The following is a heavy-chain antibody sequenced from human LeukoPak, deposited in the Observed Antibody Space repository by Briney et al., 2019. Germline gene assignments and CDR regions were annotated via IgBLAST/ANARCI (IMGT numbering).Heavy chain of an antibody. CDR1: GFTVSSNY. J-gene: IGHJ4*02. V-gene: IGHV3-15*01. CDR3: TTDSSPVEDY. D-gene: IGHD5-24*01. Sequence: GGSLRLSCAASGFTVSSNYMSWVRQAPGKGLEWVGRIKSKTDGGTTDYAAPVKGRFTISRDDSKNTLYLQMNSLKTEDTAVYYCTTDSSPVEDYWGQGTLVTVSS. CDR2: IKSKTDGGTT.